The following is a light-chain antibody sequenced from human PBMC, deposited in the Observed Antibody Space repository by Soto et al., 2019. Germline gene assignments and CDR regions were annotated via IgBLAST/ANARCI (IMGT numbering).Light chain of an antibody. V-gene: IGKV1-33*01. Sequence: DIQMTQSPSSLSASVGDRVTITCQASQEISKYLNWYQQKPGKSPKLLIYDASNLETGVPSRFSGSGSGTYFTFTISSLQPEDIATYYCQQYDNFPLTFGPGTKVDIK. CDR1: QEISKY. CDR2: DAS. J-gene: IGKJ3*01. CDR3: QQYDNFPLT.